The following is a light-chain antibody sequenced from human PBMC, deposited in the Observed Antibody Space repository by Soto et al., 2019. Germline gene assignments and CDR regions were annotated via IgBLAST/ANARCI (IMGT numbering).Light chain of an antibody. V-gene: IGLV1-40*01. CDR1: SSNIGAGYD. CDR2: DNN. CDR3: QSYDSSLSGVV. J-gene: IGLJ2*01. Sequence: QSVLTQPPSVSGAPGQRVTISCTGNSSNIGAGYDVHWYQQLPGTAPKLIIYDNNTRPSGVPDRFSGSKSGTSASLAITGLQAEDEADYYCQSYDSSLSGVVFGGGTKLTVL.